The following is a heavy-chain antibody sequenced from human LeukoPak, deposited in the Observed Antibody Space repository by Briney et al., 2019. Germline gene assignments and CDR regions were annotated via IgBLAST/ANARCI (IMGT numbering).Heavy chain of an antibody. V-gene: IGHV4-30-2*01. CDR1: GGSISSGGYS. CDR2: IYHSGST. D-gene: IGHD3-16*02. CDR3: ARGPHPFTFGGVIVIRYFDY. Sequence: PSETLSLTCAVSGGSISSGGYSWSWIRQPPGKGLEWIGYIYHSGSTYYNPSLKSRVTISVDRSKNQFSLKLSSVTAADTAVYYCARGPHPFTFGGVIVIRYFDYWGQGTLVTVSS. J-gene: IGHJ4*02.